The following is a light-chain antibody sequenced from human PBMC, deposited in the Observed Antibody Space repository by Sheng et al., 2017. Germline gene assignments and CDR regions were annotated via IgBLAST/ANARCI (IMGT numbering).Light chain of an antibody. V-gene: IGLV1-40*01. CDR3: QSYDSSLSTYV. Sequence: QSVLTQPPSVSGAPGQRITISCTGSSSNIGAGYDVHWYQQLPGTAPKLLISGNNNRPSGVPDRFSGSKSGTSASLAITGLQAEDEADYYCQSYDSSLSTYVFGGGTKVTV. CDR2: GNN. CDR1: SSNIGAGYD. J-gene: IGLJ1*01.